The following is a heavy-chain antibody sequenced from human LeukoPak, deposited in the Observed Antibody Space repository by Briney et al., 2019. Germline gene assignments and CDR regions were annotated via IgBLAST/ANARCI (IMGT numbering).Heavy chain of an antibody. V-gene: IGHV4-59*01. J-gene: IGHJ6*03. CDR1: GGSISTYY. CDR2: IYYSGST. D-gene: IGHD1-14*01. CDR3: ASRRGGHYYYYMDV. Sequence: SETLSLTCTVSGGSISTYYWSWIRQPPGKGLEWIGYIYYSGSTNYNPSLKSRVTISVDTSKNQFSLKLSSVTAADTAVYYCASRRGGHYYYYMDVWGEGATVTVSS.